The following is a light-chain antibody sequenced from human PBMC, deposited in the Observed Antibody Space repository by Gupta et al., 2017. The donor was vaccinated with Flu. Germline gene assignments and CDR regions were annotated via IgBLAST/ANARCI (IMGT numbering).Light chain of an antibody. V-gene: IGKV1-39*01. CDR3: QHTYTTPRT. CDR2: SAS. Sequence: PSALSASVGDRVAITCRASQSIALHVNWYQQNPGKAPHLLVHSASALHTGVSSRFNGSGAWSEFTLTINSLQPEDSATYYCQHTYTTPRTFGQGTKLEIK. J-gene: IGKJ1*01. CDR1: QSIALH.